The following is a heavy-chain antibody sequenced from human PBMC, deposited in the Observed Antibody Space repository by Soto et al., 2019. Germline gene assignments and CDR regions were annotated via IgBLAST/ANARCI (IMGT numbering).Heavy chain of an antibody. Sequence: PGGSLRLSCAASGFTFSSYEMNWVRQAPGKGLEWVSYISSSGSTIYYADSVKGRFTISRDNAKNSLYLQMNSLRAEDTAVYYCVRTKRWLQLSPFDIWGQGTMVTVSS. CDR1: GFTFSSYE. CDR2: ISSSGSTI. CDR3: VRTKRWLQLSPFDI. J-gene: IGHJ3*02. D-gene: IGHD5-12*01. V-gene: IGHV3-48*03.